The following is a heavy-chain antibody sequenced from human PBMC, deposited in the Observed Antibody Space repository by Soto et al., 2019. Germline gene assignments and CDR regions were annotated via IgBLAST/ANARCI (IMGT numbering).Heavy chain of an antibody. Sequence: GESLKISCKGSGYNFTSYWIGWVRQMPGKGLEWMGIIYPGDSDTRYSPSFQGQVTISADKSISTAYLQWSSLKASDTAMYYCARLMYYDILTGYYTYYGMDVWGQGTTVTVSS. J-gene: IGHJ6*02. CDR3: ARLMYYDILTGYYTYYGMDV. V-gene: IGHV5-51*01. CDR1: GYNFTSYW. CDR2: IYPGDSDT. D-gene: IGHD3-9*01.